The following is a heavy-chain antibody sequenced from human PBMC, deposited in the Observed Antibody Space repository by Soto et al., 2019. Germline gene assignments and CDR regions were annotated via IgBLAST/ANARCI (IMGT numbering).Heavy chain of an antibody. CDR3: ARYRVAAAGKRVVYYYGMDV. V-gene: IGHV3-53*01. CDR2: IYSGGST. D-gene: IGHD6-13*01. CDR1: GFTVSSNY. Sequence: EVQLVESGGGLIQPGGSLRLSCAASGFTVSSNYMSWVRQAPGKGLEWVSVIYSGGSTYYADSVKGRFTISRDNSKNTLYLQMNSLRAEDTAVYYCARYRVAAAGKRVVYYYGMDVWGQGTTVTVSS. J-gene: IGHJ6*02.